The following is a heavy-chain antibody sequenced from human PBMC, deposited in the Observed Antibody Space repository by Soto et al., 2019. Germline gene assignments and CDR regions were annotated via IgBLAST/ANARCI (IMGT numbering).Heavy chain of an antibody. CDR3: VTWGGIEARNLDH. CDR2: INYNGGTT. D-gene: IGHD6-6*01. CDR1: GFPFSNHA. J-gene: IGHJ4*02. V-gene: IGHV3-64D*06. Sequence: GGSLRLSCSASGFPFSNHAMHWVRQAPGKGLEYVSAINYNGGTTYYVDSVKGRFTISRDNSKNTLYLQMSSLKVEDTAMYHCVTWGGIEARNLDHWGQGTLVSVSS.